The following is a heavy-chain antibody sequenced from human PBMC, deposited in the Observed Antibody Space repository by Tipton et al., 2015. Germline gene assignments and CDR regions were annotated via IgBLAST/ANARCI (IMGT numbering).Heavy chain of an antibody. Sequence: LRLSCAVYGESFSSYFWTWIRQTPGKGLEWIGEISHNGRTTYNPSLKSRVTMSVDTSKTQFSLKMSSVTASDTAVYYCARARGRHGGLFDSWGQGILVTVSS. V-gene: IGHV4-34*01. CDR2: ISHNGRT. J-gene: IGHJ4*02. CDR3: ARARGRHGGLFDS. D-gene: IGHD4-23*01. CDR1: GESFSSYF.